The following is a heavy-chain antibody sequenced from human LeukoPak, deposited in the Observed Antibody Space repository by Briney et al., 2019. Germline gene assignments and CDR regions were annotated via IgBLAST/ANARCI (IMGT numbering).Heavy chain of an antibody. J-gene: IGHJ4*02. CDR1: GGTFSSYA. CDR2: IIPILGIA. CDR3: ASTFRGQWLFY. D-gene: IGHD6-19*01. Sequence: GASVTVSCKASGGTFSSYAISWVRQAPGQGLEWMGRIIPILGIANYVQKFQGRVTITADKSTSTAYMELSSLRSEDTAVYYCASTFRGQWLFYWGQGTLVTVSS. V-gene: IGHV1-69*04.